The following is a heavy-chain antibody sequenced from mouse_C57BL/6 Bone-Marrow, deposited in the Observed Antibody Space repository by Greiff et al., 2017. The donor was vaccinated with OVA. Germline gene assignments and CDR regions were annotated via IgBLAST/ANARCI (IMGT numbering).Heavy chain of an antibody. CDR3: ATYYSNYRLAMDY. V-gene: IGHV1-81*01. CDR1: GYTFTSYG. CDR2: IYPRSGNT. J-gene: IGHJ4*01. D-gene: IGHD2-5*01. Sequence: VKLVESGAELARPGASVKLSCKASGYTFTSYGISWVKQRTGQGLEWIGEIYPRSGNTYYNEKFKGKATLTAVKSSSTAYMELRSLTSEDSAVYFCATYYSNYRLAMDYWGQGTSVTVSS.